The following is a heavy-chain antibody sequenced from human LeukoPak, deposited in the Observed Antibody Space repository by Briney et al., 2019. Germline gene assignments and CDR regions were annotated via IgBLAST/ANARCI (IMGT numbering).Heavy chain of an antibody. CDR2: ISYDGSNK. J-gene: IGHJ6*04. CDR1: GFTFSSYA. Sequence: PGRSLRLSCAASGFTFSSYAMHWVRQAPGKGLEWVAVISYDGSNKYYADSVKGRFTISRDNSKNTLYLQMNSLRAEDTAVYYCARDSTYYDFGGITDAWGKGTTVTVSS. CDR3: ARDSTYYDFGGITDA. D-gene: IGHD3-3*01. V-gene: IGHV3-30*01.